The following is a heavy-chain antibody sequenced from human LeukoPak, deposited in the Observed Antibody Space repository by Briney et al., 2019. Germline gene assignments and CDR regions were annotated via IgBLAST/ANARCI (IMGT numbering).Heavy chain of an antibody. V-gene: IGHV1-69*04. Sequence: SVTVSCKASGGTFSSYAISWVRQAPGQGLEWMGRIIPILGIANYAQKFQGRVTITADKSTSTAYMELSSLRSEDTAVYYCAREVSASGIVVVVAAAFDYWGQGTLVTVSS. J-gene: IGHJ4*02. CDR2: IIPILGIA. D-gene: IGHD2-15*01. CDR1: GGTFSSYA. CDR3: AREVSASGIVVVVAAAFDY.